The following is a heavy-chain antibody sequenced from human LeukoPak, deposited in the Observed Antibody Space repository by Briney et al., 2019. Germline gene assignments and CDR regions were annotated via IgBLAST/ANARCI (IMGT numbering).Heavy chain of an antibody. Sequence: GRSLRLSCAAPGFTFSSYAMHWVRQAPGKGLEWVAVISYDGSNKYYADSVKGRFTISRDNSKNTLYLQMNSLRAEDTAVYYCARWGFDYWGQGTLVTVSS. CDR3: ARWGFDY. CDR1: GFTFSSYA. J-gene: IGHJ4*02. CDR2: ISYDGSNK. V-gene: IGHV3-30*14. D-gene: IGHD7-27*01.